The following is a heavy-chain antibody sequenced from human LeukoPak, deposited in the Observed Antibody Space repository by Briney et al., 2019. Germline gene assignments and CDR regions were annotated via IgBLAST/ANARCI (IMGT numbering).Heavy chain of an antibody. CDR2: INPNTGGT. D-gene: IGHD5-12*01. Sequence: GASVKVSCKTSGYIFTGYYIHWVRQAPGQGLEWMGWINPNTGGTNYGQNFQGRVTITRDTSISTAYMELSGLPSDDTAVYYCARDIVTTITGEYWGQGTLVTVSP. V-gene: IGHV1-2*02. CDR3: ARDIVTTITGEY. CDR1: GYIFTGYY. J-gene: IGHJ4*02.